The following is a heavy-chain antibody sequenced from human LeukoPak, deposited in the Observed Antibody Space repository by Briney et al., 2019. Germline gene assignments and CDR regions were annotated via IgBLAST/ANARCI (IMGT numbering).Heavy chain of an antibody. CDR3: ARARRYYDSSGYLNWFDP. Sequence: ASVNVSCKASGYTFTGYYMHWVRQAPGQGLEWMGWINPNSGGTNYAQKFQGRVTMTRDTSISTAYMELSRMRSEDTAVYYCARARRYYDSSGYLNWFDPWGEGTLVTVSS. CDR2: INPNSGGT. CDR1: GYTFTGYY. D-gene: IGHD3-22*01. J-gene: IGHJ5*02. V-gene: IGHV1-2*02.